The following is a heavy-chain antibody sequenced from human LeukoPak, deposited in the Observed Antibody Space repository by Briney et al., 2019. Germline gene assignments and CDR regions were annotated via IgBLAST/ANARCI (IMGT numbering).Heavy chain of an antibody. J-gene: IGHJ4*02. CDR1: GFTFSSYS. Sequence: PGGSLRLSCAASGFTFSSYSMNWVRQAPGKGLEWVSSISSSSSYIYYADSVKGRFTISRDNAKNSLYLQMNSLRAEDTAVYYCARPLGVVTPFDYWGQGTLVTVSS. V-gene: IGHV3-21*01. D-gene: IGHD3-3*01. CDR2: ISSSSSYI. CDR3: ARPLGVVTPFDY.